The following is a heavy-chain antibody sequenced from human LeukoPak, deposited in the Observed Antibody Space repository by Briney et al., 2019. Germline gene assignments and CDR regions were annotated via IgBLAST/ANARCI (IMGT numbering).Heavy chain of an antibody. D-gene: IGHD5-18*01. CDR2: IKQDGSEK. J-gene: IGHJ5*02. CDR3: AREGSEGYSYGYEYNWFDP. Sequence: GGSLRLSCAASGFPFSSYWMSWVRQAPGKGLEWVANIKQDGSEKYYVDSVKGRFTISRDNANNSLYLQMNSLRAGDTAVYYCAREGSEGYSYGYEYNWFDPWGQGTLVTVSS. CDR1: GFPFSSYW. V-gene: IGHV3-7*01.